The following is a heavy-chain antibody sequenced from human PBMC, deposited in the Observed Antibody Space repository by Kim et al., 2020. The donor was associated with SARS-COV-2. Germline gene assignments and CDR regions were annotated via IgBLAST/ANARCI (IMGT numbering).Heavy chain of an antibody. Sequence: GGSLRLSCAASGFTFSSYGMHWVRQAPGKGLEWVAVISYDGSNKYYADSVKGRFTISRDNSKNTLYLQMNSLRAEDTAVYYCAKDPREDYYDSSGYFIATEIDYWGQGTLVTVSS. CDR3: AKDPREDYYDSSGYFIATEIDY. V-gene: IGHV3-30*18. D-gene: IGHD3-22*01. CDR1: GFTFSSYG. J-gene: IGHJ4*02. CDR2: ISYDGSNK.